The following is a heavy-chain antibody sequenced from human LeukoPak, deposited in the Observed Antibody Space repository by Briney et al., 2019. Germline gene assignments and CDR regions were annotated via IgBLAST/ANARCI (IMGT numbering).Heavy chain of an antibody. J-gene: IGHJ5*02. CDR2: ISGSGGST. D-gene: IGHD3-3*01. CDR1: GFTFSSYA. V-gene: IGHV3-23*01. CDR3: SRGVEFLEGSNWVGP. Sequence: GGSLRLSCAASGFTFSSYAMSWVRQAPGKGLEWVSAISGSGGSTYYADSVKGRFTISRDNSKNTLYLQMNSLRAEDTAVYYLSRGVEFLEGSNWVGPWGQGTLVNGSS.